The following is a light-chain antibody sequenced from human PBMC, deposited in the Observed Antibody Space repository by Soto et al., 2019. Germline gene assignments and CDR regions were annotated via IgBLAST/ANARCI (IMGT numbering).Light chain of an antibody. CDR2: GAS. J-gene: IGKJ3*01. CDR3: QHYDYWPPLFP. V-gene: IGKV3D-15*01. Sequence: IVMTQSPATLSVSPGERTTLSCRASQSVSSNIVWYQQKPGQAPRLLIYGASTRATGIPARFSGSGSGTEFTLTISSLQSEDFAIYYCQHYDYWPPLFPFGPGTKVDIK. CDR1: QSVSSN.